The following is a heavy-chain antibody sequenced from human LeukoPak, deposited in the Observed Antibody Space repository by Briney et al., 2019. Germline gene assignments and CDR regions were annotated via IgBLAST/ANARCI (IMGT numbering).Heavy chain of an antibody. CDR3: ASHRYYYDSSGYSTFDY. D-gene: IGHD3-22*01. J-gene: IGHJ4*02. Sequence: ASVKVSCKASGYTFTSYDINWVRQATGQGLEWMGWMNPNSGNTGYAQKFQGRVTITRNTSISTAYMELSSLRSEDTAVYYCASHRYYYDSSGYSTFDYWGQGTLVTVSS. V-gene: IGHV1-8*03. CDR1: GYTFTSYD. CDR2: MNPNSGNT.